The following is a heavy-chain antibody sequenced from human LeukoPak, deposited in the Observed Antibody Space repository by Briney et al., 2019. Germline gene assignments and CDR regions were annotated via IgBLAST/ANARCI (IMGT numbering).Heavy chain of an antibody. CDR3: AKDSVTVTIGPNQFDY. CDR1: GFSVSTTY. V-gene: IGHV3-53*01. Sequence: PGGSLRLSCAASGFSVSTTYMSWVRQAPGKGLEWVSVIYSGGSTDSADSVKGRFTISRDNSKNTLYLQMNSLRAEDTAVYYCAKDSVTVTIGPNQFDYWGQGTLVTVSS. D-gene: IGHD4-11*01. CDR2: IYSGGST. J-gene: IGHJ4*02.